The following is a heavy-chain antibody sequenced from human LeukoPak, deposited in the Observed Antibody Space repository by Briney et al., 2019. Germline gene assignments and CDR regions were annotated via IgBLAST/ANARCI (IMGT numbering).Heavy chain of an antibody. CDR3: ARESGGSDFDY. CDR1: GDSISGHY. J-gene: IGHJ4*02. Sequence: SETLSLTCAVYGDSISGHYWNWIRQPPGKGLEWIGYIYYSGSTNYNPSLKSRVTISVDSSENQSSLKLNSVTAADTAVYYCARESGGSDFDYWGQGSLVTVSS. V-gene: IGHV4-59*11. CDR2: IYYSGST. D-gene: IGHD5-12*01.